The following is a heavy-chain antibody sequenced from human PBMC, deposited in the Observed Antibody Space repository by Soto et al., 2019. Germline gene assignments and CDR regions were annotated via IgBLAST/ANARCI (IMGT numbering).Heavy chain of an antibody. CDR2: IYPSDSDT. CDR1: GYNFAGYW. CDR3: ARGGVSTRTFDY. Sequence: PGESLKISCKGSGYNFAGYWIAWVRQMPGKGLELMGIIYPSDSDTRYRPSFQGQVTISADKSISSAYLQWSSLRASDTAMYYCARGGVSTRTFDYWGQGTPVTISS. J-gene: IGHJ4*02. V-gene: IGHV5-51*01. D-gene: IGHD3-3*01.